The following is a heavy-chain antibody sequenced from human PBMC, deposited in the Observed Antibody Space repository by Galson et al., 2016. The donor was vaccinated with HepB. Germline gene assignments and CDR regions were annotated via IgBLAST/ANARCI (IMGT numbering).Heavy chain of an antibody. CDR1: GFIMNSDY. D-gene: IGHD3-22*01. J-gene: IGHJ3*02. V-gene: IGHV3-53*01. CDR3: ADSSGSYYAAFDI. Sequence: SLRLSCAASGFIMNSDYISWVRQAPGKGLEWIALLYSVGTTHYADSVQGRFTISRDNSKTTLFLQMNNLRVEDTATYYCADSSGSYYAAFDIWGPGTMVTVTS. CDR2: LYSVGTT.